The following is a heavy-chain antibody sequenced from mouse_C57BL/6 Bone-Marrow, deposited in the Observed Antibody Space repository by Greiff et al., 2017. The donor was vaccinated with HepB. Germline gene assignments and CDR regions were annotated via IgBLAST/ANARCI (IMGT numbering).Heavy chain of an antibody. CDR3: AREGSSFSFDY. CDR1: GYTFTSYW. Sequence: QVHVKQPGAELVKPGASVKLSCKASGYTFTSYWMHWVKQRPGQGLEWIGMIHPNSGSTNYNEKFKSKATLTVDKSSSTAYMQLSSLTSEDSAVYYCAREGSSFSFDYWGQGTTLTVSS. J-gene: IGHJ2*01. V-gene: IGHV1-64*01. D-gene: IGHD1-1*01. CDR2: IHPNSGST.